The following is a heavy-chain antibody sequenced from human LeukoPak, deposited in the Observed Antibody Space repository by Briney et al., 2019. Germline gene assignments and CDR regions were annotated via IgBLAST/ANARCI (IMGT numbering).Heavy chain of an antibody. CDR1: GGSISSHY. Sequence: SETLSLTCTVSGGSISSHYWSWIRQPPGKGLEWIGYIYYSGSTNYNPSLKSRVTISVDTSKNQFSLNLTSVTAADTAVYYCARHLTGWWLRSSDFWRRRTLVSVSS. CDR2: IYYSGST. D-gene: IGHD5-12*01. J-gene: IGHJ4*02. V-gene: IGHV4-59*08. CDR3: ARHLTGWWLRSSDF.